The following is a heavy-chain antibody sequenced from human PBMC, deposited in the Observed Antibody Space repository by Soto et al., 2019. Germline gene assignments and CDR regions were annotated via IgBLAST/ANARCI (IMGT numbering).Heavy chain of an antibody. V-gene: IGHV4-30-4*01. CDR1: GGSMSSGDHY. CDR2: VDNSGST. Sequence: SETLSLTCSLSGGSMSSGDHYWSWIRQPPGKGLEWIGYVDNSGSTDYNPSLKSRVTISVDTSKNQFSLNLTSVTAADTAVYYCASCSDRSRYYYAFDIWGQGTMVTVSS. J-gene: IGHJ3*02. D-gene: IGHD3-22*01. CDR3: ASCSDRSRYYYAFDI.